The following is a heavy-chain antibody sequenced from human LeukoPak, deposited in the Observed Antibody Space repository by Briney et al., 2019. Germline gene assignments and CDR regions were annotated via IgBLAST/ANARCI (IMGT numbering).Heavy chain of an antibody. CDR2: IIPILGIA. D-gene: IGHD2-15*01. J-gene: IGHJ5*02. Sequence: GASVKVSCKASGYTFTSYDINWVRQATGQGLEWMGRIIPILGIANYAQKFQGRVTITASKSTSTAYMELSSLRAEDTAVYYCARDRIGSDTNWFDPWGQGTLVTVSS. CDR3: ARDRIGSDTNWFDP. CDR1: GYTFTSYD. V-gene: IGHV1-69*04.